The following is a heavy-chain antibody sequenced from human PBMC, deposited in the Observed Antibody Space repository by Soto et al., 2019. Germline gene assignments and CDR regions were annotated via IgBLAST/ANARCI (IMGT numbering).Heavy chain of an antibody. Sequence: ASVKVSCKASGYTFTSYYMHWVRQAPGQGLEWMGIINPSGGSTSYAQKFQGRVTMTRDTSTSTVYMELSSLRSEDTAVYYCARGGDIVVVPAAMRSWNYYYYMDVWGKGTTVTVSS. CDR2: INPSGGST. J-gene: IGHJ6*03. V-gene: IGHV1-46*03. CDR3: ARGGDIVVVPAAMRSWNYYYYMDV. CDR1: GYTFTSYY. D-gene: IGHD2-2*01.